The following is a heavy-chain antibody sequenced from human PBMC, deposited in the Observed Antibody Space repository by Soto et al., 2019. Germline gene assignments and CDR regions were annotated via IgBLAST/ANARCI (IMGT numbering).Heavy chain of an antibody. CDR1: GFTFSSYA. CDR2: ISGSGGST. CDR3: AKRDRSSGYPKSGNHYFDY. J-gene: IGHJ4*02. D-gene: IGHD3-22*01. Sequence: GGSLRLSCAASGFTFSSYAISWVRQAPGKGLEWVSAISGSGGSTYYADSVKGRFTISRDNSKNTLYLQMNSLRAEDTAVYYCAKRDRSSGYPKSGNHYFDYWGQGTLVTVSS. V-gene: IGHV3-23*01.